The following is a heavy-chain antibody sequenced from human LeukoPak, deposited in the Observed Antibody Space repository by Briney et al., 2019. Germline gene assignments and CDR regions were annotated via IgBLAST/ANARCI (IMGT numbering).Heavy chain of an antibody. Sequence: PSETLSLTCTVSGGSISSSSYYWGWIRQPPGKGLEWVSSISSSSSYIYYADSVKGRFTISRDNAKNSLYLQMNSLRAEDTAVYYCARDPTVNTSFDYWGQGTLVTVSS. V-gene: IGHV3-21*01. D-gene: IGHD4-17*01. J-gene: IGHJ4*02. CDR1: GGSISSSS. CDR2: ISSSSSYI. CDR3: ARDPTVNTSFDY.